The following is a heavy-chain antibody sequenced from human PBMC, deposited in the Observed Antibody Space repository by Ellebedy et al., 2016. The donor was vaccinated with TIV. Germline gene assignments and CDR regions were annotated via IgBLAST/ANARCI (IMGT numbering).Heavy chain of an antibody. CDR2: IKQDGSEK. Sequence: GESLKISXAASGFTFSSYWMSWVRQAPGKGLEWVANIKQDGSEKYYVDSVKGRFTISRDNAKNSLYLQMNSLRAEDTAVYYCARVYGDYAGESYWGQGTLVTVSS. V-gene: IGHV3-7*05. J-gene: IGHJ4*02. D-gene: IGHD4-17*01. CDR1: GFTFSSYW. CDR3: ARVYGDYAGESY.